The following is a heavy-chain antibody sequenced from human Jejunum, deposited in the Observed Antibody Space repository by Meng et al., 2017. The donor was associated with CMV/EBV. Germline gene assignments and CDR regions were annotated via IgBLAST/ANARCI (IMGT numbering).Heavy chain of an antibody. CDR1: GFPVGSGF. Sequence: CAVSGFPVGSGFVAWVRQAPGKGLEWVSIVYNVGGTYYADSVRARFTISRATSKNTVFLHMNNLRVDDTAVYYCARADLHTHMDVWGQGTTVTVSS. CDR3: ARADLHTHMDV. CDR2: VYNVGGT. V-gene: IGHV3-53*01. J-gene: IGHJ6*02.